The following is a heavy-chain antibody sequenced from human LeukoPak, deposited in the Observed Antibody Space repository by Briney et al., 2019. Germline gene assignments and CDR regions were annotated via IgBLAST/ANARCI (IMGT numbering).Heavy chain of an antibody. CDR3: AHRFVHGDFDY. CDR2: IYWDDDK. V-gene: IGHV2-5*02. D-gene: IGHD4-17*01. Sequence: SGPTLVNPTQTLTLTCTFSGFSLSTSGLGVGWIRQPPGKALEWLVLIYWDDDKYYSPSLKSRLTITKDPSKNQVVLTMTNMDPVDTATYYCAHRFVHGDFDYWGQGALVTVSS. J-gene: IGHJ4*02. CDR1: GFSLSTSGLG.